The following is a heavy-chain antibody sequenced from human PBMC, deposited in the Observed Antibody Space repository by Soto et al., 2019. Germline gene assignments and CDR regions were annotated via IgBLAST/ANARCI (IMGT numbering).Heavy chain of an antibody. D-gene: IGHD6-13*01. Sequence: GASVKVSCKASGGTFSSYAISWVRQAPGQGLEWMGGIIPIFGTANYAQKFQSRVTITADESTSTAYMELSSLRSEDTAVYYCATRPGIAAFDYWGQGTLVTVSS. CDR3: ATRPGIAAFDY. CDR1: GGTFSSYA. CDR2: IIPIFGTA. J-gene: IGHJ4*02. V-gene: IGHV1-69*13.